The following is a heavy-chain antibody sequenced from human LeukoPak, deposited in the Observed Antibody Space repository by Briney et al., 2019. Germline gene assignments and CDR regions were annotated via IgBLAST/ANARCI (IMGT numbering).Heavy chain of an antibody. D-gene: IGHD3-16*02. J-gene: IGHJ4*02. Sequence: SVKVSCKASGGTFSSYAISWVRQAPGQGLEWMGGIIPIFGTANYAQKFQGRVTITTDESTSTAYMELSSLRSEDTAVYYCARGLRDYVWGSYRPYFDYWGQGTLVTVSS. CDR1: GGTFSSYA. CDR2: IIPIFGTA. V-gene: IGHV1-69*05. CDR3: ARGLRDYVWGSYRPYFDY.